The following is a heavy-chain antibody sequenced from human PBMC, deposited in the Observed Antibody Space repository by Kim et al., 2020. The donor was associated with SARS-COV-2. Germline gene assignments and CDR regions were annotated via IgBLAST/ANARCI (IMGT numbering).Heavy chain of an antibody. V-gene: IGHV1-46*01. CDR3: ARGPDSSSNYFDY. D-gene: IGHD6-19*01. Sequence: APKVPSQGTMTRDTSPGTVYMELSSLRAEDTAVYYCARGPDSSSNYFDYWGQGTLVTVSS. J-gene: IGHJ4*02.